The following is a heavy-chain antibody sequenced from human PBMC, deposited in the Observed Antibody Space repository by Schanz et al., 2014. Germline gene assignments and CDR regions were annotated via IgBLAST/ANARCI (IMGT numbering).Heavy chain of an antibody. CDR3: ARDTTWRLDL. Sequence: QVQLQESGPGLVKPSQTLSLTCTVSGGSIRSGTYYWSWIRQPAGKALEWVGRVFPNGITNYNPSRKSRVPIPLGTSNNQFSLTLTSLTAADTAVYYCARDTTWRLDLWGRGTLVTVSS. CDR1: GGSIRSGTYY. D-gene: IGHD1-1*01. J-gene: IGHJ2*01. CDR2: VFPNGIT. V-gene: IGHV4-61*02.